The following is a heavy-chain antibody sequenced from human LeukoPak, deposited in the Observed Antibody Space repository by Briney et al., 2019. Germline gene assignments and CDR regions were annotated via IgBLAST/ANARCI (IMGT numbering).Heavy chain of an antibody. V-gene: IGHV3-20*04. Sequence: GGSLRLSCAASGFTFDDYGMSWVRQAPGKGLEWVSGINWNGGSTGYADSVKGRFTISRDNAKNSLYLQMNSLRAEDTALYYCARAKEPYYYYYMDVWGKGTTVTVSS. CDR2: INWNGGST. J-gene: IGHJ6*03. D-gene: IGHD1-14*01. CDR3: ARAKEPYYYYYMDV. CDR1: GFTFDDYG.